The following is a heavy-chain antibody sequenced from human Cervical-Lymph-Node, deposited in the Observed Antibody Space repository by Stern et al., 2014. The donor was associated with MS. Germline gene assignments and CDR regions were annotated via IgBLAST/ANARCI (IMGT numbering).Heavy chain of an antibody. CDR2: IIWNIGNT. CDR3: AKDISIAARTHCFDS. V-gene: IGHV3-9*01. CDR1: GFTFDDYA. D-gene: IGHD6-6*01. Sequence: EVQLVESGGDLVQPGRSVRLSCAASGFTFDDYAMNWVRQAPGKGLELVSGIIWNIGNTGYADSVKGRFTISRDNAKNSLFLQMDSLGPDDTALYYCAKDISIAARTHCFDSWGKGTLVTVSS. J-gene: IGHJ4*02.